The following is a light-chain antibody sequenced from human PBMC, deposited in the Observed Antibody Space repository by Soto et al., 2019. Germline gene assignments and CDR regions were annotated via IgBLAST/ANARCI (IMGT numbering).Light chain of an antibody. CDR1: QSVSTNY. V-gene: IGKV3-20*01. CDR2: GAS. J-gene: IGKJ3*01. CDR3: HQYGSTPFT. Sequence: EIVLTQSPGTLSLSPGDRATLSCRASQSVSTNYLAWYQQSLGQAPRLLIYGASIRATDIPDRFSGSGSGTDFTLTISRLEPEDCAVYYCHQYGSTPFTFGPGTKVDIK.